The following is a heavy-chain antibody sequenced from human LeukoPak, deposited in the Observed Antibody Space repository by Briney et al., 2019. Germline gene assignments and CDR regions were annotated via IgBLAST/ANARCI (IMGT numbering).Heavy chain of an antibody. CDR3: AKVTYGSGTYGAFDS. V-gene: IGHV3-23*01. Sequence: GGSLRLSCAASGFSFSSYAMSWVRQAPGKGLEWVSVIGGGPGNTYYTDSVKGRFTISRDNSKNTLYLHLNSLRAEDTAVYYCAKVTYGSGTYGAFDSWGQGTLVTVSS. D-gene: IGHD3-10*01. J-gene: IGHJ4*02. CDR1: GFSFSSYA. CDR2: IGGGPGNT.